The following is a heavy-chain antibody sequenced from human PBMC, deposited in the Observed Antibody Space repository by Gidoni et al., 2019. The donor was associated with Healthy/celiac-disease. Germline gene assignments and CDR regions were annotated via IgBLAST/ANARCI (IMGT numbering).Heavy chain of an antibody. CDR1: GGSFRGYS. CDR2: ITHSGST. V-gene: IGHV4-34*01. D-gene: IGHD1-26*01. J-gene: IGHJ6*02. Sequence: QVQLQQWGAGLLKSSETLSLTCAVYGGSFRGYSWSRIRQPPGKGLEWIGEITHSGSTNYNPSLKNRVTISVDTSKNQFSLKLSSVTAADTAVYYCASGPSGSYYSYYYYGMDVWGQGTTVTVSS. CDR3: ASGPSGSYYSYYYYGMDV.